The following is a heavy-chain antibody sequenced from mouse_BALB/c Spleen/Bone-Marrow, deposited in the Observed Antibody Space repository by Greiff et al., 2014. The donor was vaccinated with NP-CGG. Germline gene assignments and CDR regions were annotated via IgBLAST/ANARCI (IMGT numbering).Heavy chain of an antibody. CDR3: SREPSNWGYY. CDR2: IYPGEGDT. CDR1: GYTFTTYW. J-gene: IGHJ2*01. Sequence: VKLMESGAELARPGASVKLPCKTSGYTFTTYWMQWVKQRPGQGLEWIGAIYPGEGDTRYTQKFKGKATLTADKSSSTAYMQLSNLTSEDSAVYYCSREPSNWGYYWGQGTTLTVSS. V-gene: IGHV1-87*01.